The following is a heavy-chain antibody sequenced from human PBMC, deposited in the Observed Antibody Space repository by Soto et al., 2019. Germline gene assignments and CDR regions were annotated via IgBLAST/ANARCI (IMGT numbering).Heavy chain of an antibody. CDR3: ARAFGGWVRGGLYGMDV. Sequence: PSETLSLTCTVSGGSISSSSYYWSWIRQPPGKGLEWIGSIYYSGSTYYNPSLKSRVTISVDTSKNQFSLKLSSVTAADTAVYYCARAFGGWVRGGLYGMDVWGQGTTVTVSS. CDR2: IYYSGST. J-gene: IGHJ6*02. D-gene: IGHD1-26*01. CDR1: GGSISSSSYY. V-gene: IGHV4-39*01.